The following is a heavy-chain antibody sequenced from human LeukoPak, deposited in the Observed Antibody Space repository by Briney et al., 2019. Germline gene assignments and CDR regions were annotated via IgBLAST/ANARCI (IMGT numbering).Heavy chain of an antibody. V-gene: IGHV3-23*01. Sequence: GGSLRLSCAASGFTFSSYAMSWVRQAPGKGLEWVSAISGSGGSTYCADSVKGRFTISRDNSKNTLYLQMNSLRAEDTAVYYCAKSMVRGVIILGAFDIWGQGTMVTVSS. J-gene: IGHJ3*02. D-gene: IGHD3-10*01. CDR1: GFTFSSYA. CDR2: ISGSGGST. CDR3: AKSMVRGVIILGAFDI.